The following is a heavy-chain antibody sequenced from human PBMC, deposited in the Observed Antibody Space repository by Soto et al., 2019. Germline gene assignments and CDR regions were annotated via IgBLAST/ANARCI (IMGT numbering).Heavy chain of an antibody. CDR3: ARGGIVVVPAAKVDYYYYMDV. CDR2: IIPILGIA. CDR1: GGTFSSYT. V-gene: IGHV1-69*02. J-gene: IGHJ6*03. Sequence: SVKVSCEASGGTFSSYTISWVRQAPGQGLEWMGRIIPILGIANYAQKFQGRVTITADKSTSTAYMELSSLRSEDTAVYYCARGGIVVVPAAKVDYYYYMDVWGKGTTVTVSS. D-gene: IGHD2-2*01.